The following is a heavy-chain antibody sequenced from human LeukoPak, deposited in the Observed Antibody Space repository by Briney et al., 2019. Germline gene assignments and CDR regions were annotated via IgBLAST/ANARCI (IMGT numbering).Heavy chain of an antibody. J-gene: IGHJ4*02. D-gene: IGHD5-18*01. V-gene: IGHV4-34*01. CDR3: AGSVDTAMVTFDY. Sequence: SETLSLTCAVYGGSFSGYYWSWIRQAPGKGLEWIGEINHSGSTNYNPSLKSRVTISVDTSKNQFALKLSSVTAADTAVYYCAGSVDTAMVTFDYWGQGTLVTVSS. CDR2: INHSGST. CDR1: GGSFSGYY.